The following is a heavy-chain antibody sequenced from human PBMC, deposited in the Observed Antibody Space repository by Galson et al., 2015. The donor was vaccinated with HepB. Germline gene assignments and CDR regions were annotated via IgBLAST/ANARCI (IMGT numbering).Heavy chain of an antibody. CDR3: AREPYWGCFDY. CDR1: GGSINTYY. CDR2: IYNSGSV. V-gene: IGHV4-4*07. Sequence: SETLSLTCTVSGGSINTYYWSWIRQPAGKGLEWIGRIYNSGSVNYNPSLKSRVTMSVDTSTNQFSLKLTSMTAADTAVYYCAREPYWGCFDYWGQGTLVTVSS. D-gene: IGHD7-27*01. J-gene: IGHJ4*02.